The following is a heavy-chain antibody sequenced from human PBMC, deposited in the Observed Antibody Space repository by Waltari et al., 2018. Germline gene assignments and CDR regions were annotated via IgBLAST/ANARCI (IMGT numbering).Heavy chain of an antibody. CDR1: VFTIRNFG. J-gene: IGHJ4*02. D-gene: IGHD4-17*01. Sequence: VPLVESGGGMVKPGGYLRLSCAVSVFTIRNFGMSWVRQAPGKGLEWVATTTDGNAYLYYADSVRGRFTVSTDNAKSSLYLQMNNLRAEDTGVYYCVRALTTPNDYWGRGTLVTVSS. CDR3: VRALTTPNDY. V-gene: IGHV3-21*03. CDR2: TTDGNAYL.